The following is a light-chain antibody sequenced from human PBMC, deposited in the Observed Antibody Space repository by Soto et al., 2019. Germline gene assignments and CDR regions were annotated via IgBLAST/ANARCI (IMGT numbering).Light chain of an antibody. CDR2: EVT. J-gene: IGLJ1*01. V-gene: IGLV2-14*01. Sequence: QSALTQPASVSGSPGQSITISCTGGSSDIGGYNYVSWFQQHPGKAPKLMIYEVTNRPSGVSNRFSGSKSGSTASLTISGLQAEDEADYYCSSYTSSNTLVFGTGTKGTVL. CDR3: SSYTSSNTLV. CDR1: SSDIGGYNY.